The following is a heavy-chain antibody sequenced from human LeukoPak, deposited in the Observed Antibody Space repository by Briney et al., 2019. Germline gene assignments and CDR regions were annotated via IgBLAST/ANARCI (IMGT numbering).Heavy chain of an antibody. Sequence: GGSLRLSCAASGFTLNNAWMSWVRQTPGKGLEWVANIKQDGSEKYCVDSVKGRFTISRDNAKNSLYLQMNSLRAEDTAVYYCARCLCEWGITMVRGEFDYWGQGTLVTVSS. CDR2: IKQDGSEK. D-gene: IGHD3-10*01. V-gene: IGHV3-7*01. CDR3: ARCLCEWGITMVRGEFDY. CDR1: GFTLNNAW. J-gene: IGHJ4*02.